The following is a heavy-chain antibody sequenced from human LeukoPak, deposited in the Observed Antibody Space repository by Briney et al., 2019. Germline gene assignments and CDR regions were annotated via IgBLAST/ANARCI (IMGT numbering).Heavy chain of an antibody. CDR1: DGSISSYY. Sequence: SETLSLTCTVSDGSISSYYWSWIRQPPGKGLEWIGYIYYSGHTNYNPSLKSRVTISVDTPKNQFSLKLISVTAADTAVYYCASIEVIAVSGNYYYMDVWGKGTTVTVSS. J-gene: IGHJ6*03. CDR3: ASIEVIAVSGNYYYMDV. V-gene: IGHV4-59*01. D-gene: IGHD6-19*01. CDR2: IYYSGHT.